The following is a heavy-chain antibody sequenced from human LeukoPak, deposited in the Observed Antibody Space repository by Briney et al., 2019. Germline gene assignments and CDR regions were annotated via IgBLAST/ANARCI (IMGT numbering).Heavy chain of an antibody. V-gene: IGHV3-23*01. CDR3: AKGGSLDPRGYYFDY. CDR2: ISGSGGST. Sequence: GSLRLSCAASGFTFSSYAMSWVRQAPGKGLEWVSAISGSGGSTYYADSVKGRFTISRDNSKNTLYLQMNSLRAEDTAVYYCAKGGSLDPRGYYFDYWGQGTLVTVSS. J-gene: IGHJ4*02. D-gene: IGHD1-1*01. CDR1: GFTFSSYA.